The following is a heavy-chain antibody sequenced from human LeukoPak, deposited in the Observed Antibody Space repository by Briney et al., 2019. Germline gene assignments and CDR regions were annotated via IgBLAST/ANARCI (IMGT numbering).Heavy chain of an antibody. V-gene: IGHV1-69*13. CDR1: GGTFSSYA. J-gene: IGHJ4*02. CDR2: IIPIFGTA. Sequence: ASVKVSCKASGGTFSSYAISWVRQAPGQGLEWMGGIIPIFGTANYAQKFQGRVTITADESTSTAYMELSSLRSEDTAVYYCAREGEGGGLAYFDYWGQGTLVTVSS. CDR3: AREGEGGGLAYFDY. D-gene: IGHD3-16*01.